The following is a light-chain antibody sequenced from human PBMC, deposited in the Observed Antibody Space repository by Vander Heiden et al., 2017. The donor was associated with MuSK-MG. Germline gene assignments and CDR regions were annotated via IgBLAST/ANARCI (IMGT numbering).Light chain of an antibody. CDR1: QAINTY. CDR2: DAS. J-gene: IGKJ3*01. V-gene: IGKV1-39*01. Sequence: DIQMTQSPSSLSASGGDRVTITCRASQAINTYLNWYQQTPGKAPRLLIYDASTLQSGVPSRFSGSGSGTDGTRTSSSLRPEDVATYYCQQSYRCQFTFGPGTKVDSK. CDR3: QQSYRCQFT.